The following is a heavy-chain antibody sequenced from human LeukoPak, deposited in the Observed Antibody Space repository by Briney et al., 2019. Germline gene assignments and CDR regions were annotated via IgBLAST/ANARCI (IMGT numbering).Heavy chain of an antibody. J-gene: IGHJ4*02. Sequence: GGSLRLSCAASGFTFSSYSMNWVRQAPGKGLEWVSSISSSSSNIYYADSVKGRFTISRDNSKNPLYLQMNSPRAEDTAVYYCAIVTSGWYFFDYWGQGTLVTVSS. CDR3: AIVTSGWYFFDY. CDR2: ISSSSSNI. D-gene: IGHD6-19*01. CDR1: GFTFSSYS. V-gene: IGHV3-21*01.